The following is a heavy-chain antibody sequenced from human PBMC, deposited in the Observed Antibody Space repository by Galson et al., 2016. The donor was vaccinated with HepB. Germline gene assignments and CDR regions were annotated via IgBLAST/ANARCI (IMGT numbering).Heavy chain of an antibody. J-gene: IGHJ5*02. CDR2: ISAHSGNT. Sequence: SVKVSCKASAYTFISDGIGWVRQAPGQGLEWMGWISAHSGNTNYAQKFQGRVTMTTDTSTSTAYMELRSLRSDDTAVYYCARDLGYCTRTTCYRNWFDPWGRGTLVTVSS. CDR1: AYTFISDG. CDR3: ARDLGYCTRTTCYRNWFDP. D-gene: IGHD2-2*01. V-gene: IGHV1-18*04.